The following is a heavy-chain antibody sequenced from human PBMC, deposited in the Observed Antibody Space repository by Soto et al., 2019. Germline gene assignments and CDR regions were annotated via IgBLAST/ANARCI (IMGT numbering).Heavy chain of an antibody. J-gene: IGHJ6*04. CDR3: ARAGIVKVYYDMEV. Sequence: SDTLSLTCTFSVFSIVGYSCSLILQSPGKGLDFIGYIYHSGSNNYNPSLKSRVTISMDTSKNQFSLRLSSVTAADTAVYYCARAGIVKVYYDMEVWGKGNTVTVSS. CDR1: VFSIVGYS. D-gene: IGHD2-15*01. V-gene: IGHV4-59*01. CDR2: IYHSGSN.